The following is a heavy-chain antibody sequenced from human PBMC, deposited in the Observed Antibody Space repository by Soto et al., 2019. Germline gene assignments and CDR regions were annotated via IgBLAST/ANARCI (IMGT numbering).Heavy chain of an antibody. J-gene: IGHJ6*02. CDR2: INPNSGGT. D-gene: IGHD6-19*01. CDR3: ARDQSPSSGWPGMDV. Sequence: QVQLVQSGAEVKKPGASVKVSCKASGYTFTDYYMLWVRQAPGQGLEWMGWINPNSGGTNYAQKFQGRVTMTRDTSISTAYMELNRLRSDDTAVYYCARDQSPSSGWPGMDVWGQGTTVTVSS. CDR1: GYTFTDYY. V-gene: IGHV1-2*02.